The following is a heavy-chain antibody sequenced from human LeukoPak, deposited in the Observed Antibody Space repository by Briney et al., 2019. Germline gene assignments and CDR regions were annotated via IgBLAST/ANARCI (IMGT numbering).Heavy chain of an antibody. CDR1: GYSFTSYW. J-gene: IGHJ6*02. CDR2: IYPGDSDT. D-gene: IGHD3-16*02. CDR3: ARQKYDYDYVWGSYRSPRYDYYYYYGMDV. V-gene: IGHV5-51*01. Sequence: GESLKISCKGSGYSFTSYWIGWVRQMPGKGLEWMGIIYPGDSDTRYSPSFQGQVTISADKSISTAYLQWSSLKASDTAMYYCARQKYDYDYVWGSYRSPRYDYYYYYGMDVWGQGTTVTVSS.